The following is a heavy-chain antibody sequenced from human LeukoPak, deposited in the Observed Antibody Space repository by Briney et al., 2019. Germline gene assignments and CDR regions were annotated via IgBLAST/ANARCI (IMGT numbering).Heavy chain of an antibody. CDR1: GGSISSYY. CDR3: ARHSRSGSGGYENAFDI. V-gene: IGHV4-59*08. Sequence: PSETLSLTCTVSGGSISSYYWSWIRQPPGKGLEWIGYIFYTGSTNYNPSLKSRVTISVDTSKNQFSLKLSSVTAAGTAIYFCARHSRSGSGGYENAFDIWGQGTMVTVSS. CDR2: IFYTGST. J-gene: IGHJ3*02. D-gene: IGHD5-12*01.